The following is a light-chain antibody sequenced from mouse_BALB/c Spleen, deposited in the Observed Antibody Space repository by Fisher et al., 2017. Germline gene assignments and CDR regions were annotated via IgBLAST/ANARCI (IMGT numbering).Light chain of an antibody. CDR2: LTF. V-gene: IGKV4-71*01. CDR1: SSVSY. CDR3: QQWSSNPLT. Sequence: IVITQSTAIMSASPGEKVTMTCSASSSVSYMHWYQQKPGSSPRLWIYLTFNLASGVPARFSGSGSGTSYSPTISRMEAEDAATYYCQQWSSNPLTFGAGTKLELK. J-gene: IGKJ5*01.